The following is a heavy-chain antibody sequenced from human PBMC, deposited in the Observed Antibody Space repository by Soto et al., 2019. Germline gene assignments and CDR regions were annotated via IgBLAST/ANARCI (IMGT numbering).Heavy chain of an antibody. CDR1: GFTFSSYA. CDR2: ISYDGSNK. J-gene: IGHJ6*02. Sequence: QVQLVESGGGVVQPGRSLRLSCAASGFTFSSYAMHWVRQAPGKGLEWVAVISYDGSNKYYADSVKGRFTISRDNSKNTLYLQMNSLRAEDTAVYYWARGGELLWFGVYYYGMDVWGQGTTVTVSS. D-gene: IGHD3-10*01. V-gene: IGHV3-30-3*01. CDR3: ARGGELLWFGVYYYGMDV.